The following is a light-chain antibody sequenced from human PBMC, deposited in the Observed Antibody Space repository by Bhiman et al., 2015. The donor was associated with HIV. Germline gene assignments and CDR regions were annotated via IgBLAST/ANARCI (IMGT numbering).Light chain of an antibody. J-gene: IGLJ1*01. CDR3: ATWDSGLSIEV. CDR1: TSNIGNHY. V-gene: IGLV1-51*02. Sequence: QSVLTQPPSVSAAPGQKVTISCSGTTSNIGNHYVSWYQQFPGTAPKLIIYETDRRPSGIPDRFSGSKSGTSGTLDVTGLQTGDEAEYYCATWDSGLSIEVFGTGTKLTVL. CDR2: ETD.